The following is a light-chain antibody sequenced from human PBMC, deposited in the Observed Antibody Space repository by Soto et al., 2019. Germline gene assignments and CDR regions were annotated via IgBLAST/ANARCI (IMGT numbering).Light chain of an antibody. V-gene: IGKV1-5*01. J-gene: IGKJ5*01. Sequence: DIQMTQSPSTLSASVGDRVTITCRASQSISGWLAWYQQKPGKAPKLLIYDASSLESGVPSRFSGSGSGTEFTLTISSLQPDDFATYYCKQYNTYSITFGQGTRLESK. CDR2: DAS. CDR3: KQYNTYSIT. CDR1: QSISGW.